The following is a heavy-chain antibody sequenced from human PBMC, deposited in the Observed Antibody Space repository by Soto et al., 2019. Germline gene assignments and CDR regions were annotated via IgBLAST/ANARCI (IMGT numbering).Heavy chain of an antibody. D-gene: IGHD3-22*01. CDR1: GFTFSSYA. CDR3: APTMIDF. V-gene: IGHV3-30-3*01. CDR2: ISYDGSNK. J-gene: IGHJ4*02. Sequence: QVQLVESGGGVVQPGRSLRLSCAASGFTFSSYAMHRVRQAPGKGLEWVAVISYDGSNKYYADSVKGRFTISRDNSKNTLYLQMNSLRAEDTAVYYCAPTMIDFWGQGTLVTVSS.